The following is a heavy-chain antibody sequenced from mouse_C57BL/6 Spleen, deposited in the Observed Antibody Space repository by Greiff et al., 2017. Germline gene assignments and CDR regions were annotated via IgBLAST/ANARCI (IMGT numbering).Heavy chain of an antibody. CDR1: GYTFTSYW. CDR3: TLRDGYSDAMDY. D-gene: IGHD2-3*01. J-gene: IGHJ4*01. Sequence: EVQLQQSGTVLARPGASVKMSCKTSGYTFTSYWMHWVKQRPGQGLEWIGAIYPGNSDTSYNQKFKGKAKLTAVTSASTAYLELSSLTTEDSAVYYCTLRDGYSDAMDYWGEGTSVTVSS. V-gene: IGHV1-5*01. CDR2: IYPGNSDT.